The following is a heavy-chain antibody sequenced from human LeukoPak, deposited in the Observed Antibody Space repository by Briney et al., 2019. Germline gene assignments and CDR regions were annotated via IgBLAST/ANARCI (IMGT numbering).Heavy chain of an antibody. Sequence: ASVKVSCKASGYTFTGYYMHWVRQAPGQGLEWMGWINPNSGGTNYAQKFQGRVTMTRDTSISTAYMELSRLRSDDTAVYYCARDRAAAGLNWLDPWGQGTLVTVSS. CDR1: GYTFTGYY. D-gene: IGHD6-13*01. CDR2: INPNSGGT. CDR3: ARDRAAAGLNWLDP. J-gene: IGHJ5*02. V-gene: IGHV1-2*02.